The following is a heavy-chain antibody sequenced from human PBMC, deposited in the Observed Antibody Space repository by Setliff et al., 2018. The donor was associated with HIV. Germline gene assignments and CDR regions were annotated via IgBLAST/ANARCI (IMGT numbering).Heavy chain of an antibody. V-gene: IGHV4-39*07. Sequence: SETLSLTCTVSGGSISSSSYYWGWIRQPPGKGLEWIGSIYYSGSTYYSPSLKSRVTISTDWHRNQVSLELRSVTAADTAVYFCARDFTYDNTGSLTGFGMDVWGQGTTVTVSS. D-gene: IGHD3-22*01. CDR2: IYYSGST. CDR1: GGSISSSSYY. J-gene: IGHJ6*02. CDR3: ARDFTYDNTGSLTGFGMDV.